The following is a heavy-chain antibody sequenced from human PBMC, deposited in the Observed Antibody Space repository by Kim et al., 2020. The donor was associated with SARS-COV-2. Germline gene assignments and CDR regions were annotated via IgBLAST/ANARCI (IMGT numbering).Heavy chain of an antibody. D-gene: IGHD6-19*01. Sequence: GGSLRLSCAASGFTVSSNYMSWVRQAPGKGLEWVSLIYSGGSTYYADSVKGRFTISRDNSKNTLYLQMNSLRTEDTAVYYCARDAAAGSGWHFLDYWGQGTLVTVSS. V-gene: IGHV3-66*02. J-gene: IGHJ4*02. CDR3: ARDAAAGSGWHFLDY. CDR1: GFTVSSNY. CDR2: IYSGGST.